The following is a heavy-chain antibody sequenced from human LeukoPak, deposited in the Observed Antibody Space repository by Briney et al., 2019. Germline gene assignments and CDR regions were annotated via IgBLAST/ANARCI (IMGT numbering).Heavy chain of an antibody. CDR3: ARGLTSMPPGGY. CDR1: GGSFSDYY. V-gene: IGHV4-34*01. D-gene: IGHD2/OR15-2a*01. Sequence: PSETLSLTCAVYGGSFSDYYWSWIRQPPGKGLEWVGEINHSGSTNYNPSLKSRVTILVDTSKNQFSLKLSSVTAADTAVYYCARGLTSMPPGGYWGQGTLVTVSS. CDR2: INHSGST. J-gene: IGHJ4*02.